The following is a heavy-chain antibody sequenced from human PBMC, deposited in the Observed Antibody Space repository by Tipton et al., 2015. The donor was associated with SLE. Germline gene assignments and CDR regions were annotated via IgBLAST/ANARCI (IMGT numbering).Heavy chain of an antibody. Sequence: TLSLTCTVSGGSISSSSYYWGWIRQPPGKGLGWIGSIYYSGSTYYNPSLKSRVTISVDTSKNQFSLKLSSVTAADTAVYYCARGKSHSSSWPYFDYWGQGTLVTVSS. D-gene: IGHD6-13*01. CDR3: ARGKSHSSSWPYFDY. CDR1: GGSISSSSYY. CDR2: IYYSGST. J-gene: IGHJ4*02. V-gene: IGHV4-39*07.